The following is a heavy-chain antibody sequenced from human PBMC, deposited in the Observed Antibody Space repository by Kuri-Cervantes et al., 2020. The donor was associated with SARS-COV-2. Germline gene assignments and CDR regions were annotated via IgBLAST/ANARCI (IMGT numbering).Heavy chain of an antibody. CDR3: ARELGGGSV. Sequence: GGSLRLSCAASGFTFSSYSMNWVRQAPGKGLEWVSSSSSGSSYIYYADSVKGRFTISRDNAKNSLYLQMNSLRAEDTAVYYCARELGGGSVWGQGTLSPSPQ. J-gene: IGHJ4*02. CDR1: GFTFSSYS. CDR2: SSSGSSYI. V-gene: IGHV3-21*01. D-gene: IGHD2-15*01.